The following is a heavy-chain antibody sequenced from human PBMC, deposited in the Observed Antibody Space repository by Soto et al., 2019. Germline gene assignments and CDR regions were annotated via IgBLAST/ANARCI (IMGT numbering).Heavy chain of an antibody. CDR3: AREKPTNRNDVGFDY. CDR1: GGPISSYY. J-gene: IGHJ4*02. D-gene: IGHD1-1*01. CDR2: IYYSGST. V-gene: IGHV4-59*01. Sequence: SETLSLTCTVSGGPISSYYWSWIPPPPGKGLEWIGYIYYSGSTNYNPSLKSRVTISVDTSKNQFSLKLSSVTAADTAVYYCAREKPTNRNDVGFDYWGQGTLVTVSS.